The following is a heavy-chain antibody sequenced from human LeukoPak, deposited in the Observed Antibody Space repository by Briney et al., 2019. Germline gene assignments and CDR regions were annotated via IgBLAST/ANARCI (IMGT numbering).Heavy chain of an antibody. CDR3: ARGNYGDYVENNWFDP. D-gene: IGHD4-17*01. CDR2: INHSGST. V-gene: IGHV4-34*01. CDR1: GGSFSGYY. J-gene: IGHJ5*02. Sequence: TSETLSLTCAVYGGSFSGYYWSWIRRPPGKGLEWLGEINHSGSTNYNPSLKSRVTISVDTSKNQFSLKLSSVTAADTAVYYCARGNYGDYVENNWFDPWGQGTLVTVSS.